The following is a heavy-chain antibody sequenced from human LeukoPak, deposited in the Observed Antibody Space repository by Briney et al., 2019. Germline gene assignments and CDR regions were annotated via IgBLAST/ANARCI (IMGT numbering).Heavy chain of an antibody. D-gene: IGHD3-16*02. CDR1: GYTFTSYY. CDR2: INPSGGST. J-gene: IGHJ5*02. CDR3: ARGPGKGYDYVWGSYRS. V-gene: IGHV1-46*01. Sequence: ASVKVSCKASGYTFTSYYMHWVRQAPGQGLEWMGIINPSGGSTSYAQKFQGRVTMTRDTSTSTAYMELRSLRSDDTAVYYCARGPGKGYDYVWGSYRSWGQGTLVTVSS.